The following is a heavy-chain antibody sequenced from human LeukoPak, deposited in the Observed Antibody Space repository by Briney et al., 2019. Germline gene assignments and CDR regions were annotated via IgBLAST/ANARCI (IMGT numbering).Heavy chain of an antibody. CDR1: GITFSGFE. J-gene: IGHJ4*02. V-gene: IGHV3-48*03. CDR2: ISDDGSTK. CDR3: SRRFRD. Sequence: PGGSLRLSCVGSGITFSGFELNWVRQAPGKGLDWVSYISDDGSTKTYGASVEGRFTISRDNAKNTLSLQMNSLRLEDTGVYYCSRRFRDWGRGSLVTVSS.